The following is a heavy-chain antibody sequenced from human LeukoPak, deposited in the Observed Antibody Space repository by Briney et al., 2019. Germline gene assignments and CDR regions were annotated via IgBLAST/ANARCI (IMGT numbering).Heavy chain of an antibody. D-gene: IGHD3-10*01. CDR3: ASASELLWFGELSSDAFDI. V-gene: IGHV4-59*01. CDR2: IYYSGST. Sequence: PSETLSLTCTVSGGSISSYYWSWIRQPPGKGLEWIWYIYYSGSTNYNPSLKSRVTISVDTSKNQFSLKLSSVTAADTAVYYCASASELLWFGELSSDAFDIWGQGTMVTVSS. CDR1: GGSISSYY. J-gene: IGHJ3*02.